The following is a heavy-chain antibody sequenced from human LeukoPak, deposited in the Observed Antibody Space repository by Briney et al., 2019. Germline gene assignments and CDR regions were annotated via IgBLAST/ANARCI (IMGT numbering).Heavy chain of an antibody. Sequence: ASVKVSCKASGYTFTSYDINWVRQATGQGLEWMGWMNPYSGNTGYAQKFQGRVTMTRNTSISTAYMELSSLRSEDTAVYYCARGFGSYYEDLLDYWGQGTLVTVSS. V-gene: IGHV1-8*01. D-gene: IGHD1-26*01. CDR1: GYTFTSYD. CDR3: ARGFGSYYEDLLDY. J-gene: IGHJ4*02. CDR2: MNPYSGNT.